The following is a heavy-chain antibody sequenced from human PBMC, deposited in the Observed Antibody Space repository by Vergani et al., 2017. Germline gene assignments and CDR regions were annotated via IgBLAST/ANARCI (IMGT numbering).Heavy chain of an antibody. CDR1: GYTFTSYG. D-gene: IGHD2-15*01. Sequence: QVQLVQSGAEVKKPGASVKVSCKASGYTFTSYGISWVRQAPGQGLEWMGGISAYNGNTNYAQKLQGRVTMNTDTSTSTAYMELRSLRSDDTAVYYCAKISLRRIRDYYFDYWGRGTLVTVSS. CDR2: ISAYNGNT. V-gene: IGHV1-18*01. CDR3: AKISLRRIRDYYFDY. J-gene: IGHJ4*02.